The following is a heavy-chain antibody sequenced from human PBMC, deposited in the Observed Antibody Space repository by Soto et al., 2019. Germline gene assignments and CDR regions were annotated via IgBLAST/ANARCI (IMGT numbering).Heavy chain of an antibody. V-gene: IGHV3-33*01. D-gene: IGHD1-7*01. CDR2: IWDDGGNK. J-gene: IGHJ4*02. CDR3: RRDGIGGTVLRGFCDY. CDR1: GSIFSGYG. Sequence: QKYLVESGGGVVQPGGSLRLSCVASGSIFSGYGMNWVRQAPGKGLEWVAVIWDDGGNKYYADSVKDRFTIARDNSKNMLYLQMDSLRAQGTAEYDSRRDGIGGTVLRGFCDYWGQGTLVTVS.